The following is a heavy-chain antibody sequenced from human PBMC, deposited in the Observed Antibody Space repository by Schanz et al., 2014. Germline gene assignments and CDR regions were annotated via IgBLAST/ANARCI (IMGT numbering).Heavy chain of an antibody. CDR2: IRFDASHK. CDR1: GFTVSSNY. CDR3: ARDMTIAPA. V-gene: IGHV3-30*02. D-gene: IGHD6-13*01. Sequence: VQLVESGGGLIQPGGSLRLSCAVSGFTVSSNYMSWVRQAPGEGLEWVAFIRFDASHKYYADSVKGRFTISRDNSKNTLYLQMDTLRVEDTAMFYCARDMTIAPAWGQGTLVTVSS. J-gene: IGHJ5*02.